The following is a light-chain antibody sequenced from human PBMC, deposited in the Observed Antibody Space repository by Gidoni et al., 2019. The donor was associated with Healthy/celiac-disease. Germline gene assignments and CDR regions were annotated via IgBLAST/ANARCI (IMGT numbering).Light chain of an antibody. CDR2: DAS. J-gene: IGKJ1*01. CDR1: QSVSSY. CDR3: QQRSNWPWT. Sequence: EIVLTQSPATLSLSPGERATLSCRASQSVSSYLAWYQQKPGQAPRLLIYDASNRATCIPARFSGSGSGTDFTLTISSLEPEDFAVYYCQQRSNWPWTFGQGTKVESK. V-gene: IGKV3-11*01.